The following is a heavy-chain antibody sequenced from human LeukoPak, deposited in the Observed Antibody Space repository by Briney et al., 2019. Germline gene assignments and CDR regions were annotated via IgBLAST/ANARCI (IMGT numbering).Heavy chain of an antibody. CDR3: ARHVDDSSGYYYRTMYYFDY. J-gene: IGHJ4*02. V-gene: IGHV5-51*01. CDR2: VNPGDSDI. CDR1: GYSFTSYW. D-gene: IGHD3-22*01. Sequence: GESLKISCKGSGYSFTSYWIGWVRQMPGKGLEWMGIVNPGDSDIRYIPSFQGQVTISADKSISTAYLQWSSMQAWETAMYYCARHVDDSSGYYYRTMYYFDYWGQGTLVTVSS.